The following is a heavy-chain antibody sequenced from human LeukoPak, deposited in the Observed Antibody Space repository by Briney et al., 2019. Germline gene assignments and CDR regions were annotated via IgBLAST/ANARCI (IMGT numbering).Heavy chain of an antibody. CDR2: INHSGST. CDR1: GGSFGGYY. Sequence: SETLSLTCAVYGGSFGGYYWSWIRQPPGKGLEWIGAINHSGSTNYNPSLKSRVTISVDTSKNQFSLKLSSVTAADTAVYYCARRTYYYGSGSYYSPVYYYYYMDVWGKGTTVTVSS. CDR3: ARRTYYYGSGSYYSPVYYYYYMDV. V-gene: IGHV4-34*01. J-gene: IGHJ6*03. D-gene: IGHD3-10*01.